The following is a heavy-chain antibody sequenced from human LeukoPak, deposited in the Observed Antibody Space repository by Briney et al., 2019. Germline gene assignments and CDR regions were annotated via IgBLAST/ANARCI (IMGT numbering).Heavy chain of an antibody. CDR2: INPNNGGT. CDR1: GYTFTDYY. Sequence: ASVKVSCKASGYTFTDYYMHWVRQAPGQGLEWMGWINPNNGGTNYAQKFQGRVNMTRDTSTAYMELSRLRSDDTAVYYCARDNYGSGSYYKYWGQGTLVTVSS. J-gene: IGHJ4*02. V-gene: IGHV1-2*02. CDR3: ARDNYGSGSYYKY. D-gene: IGHD3-10*01.